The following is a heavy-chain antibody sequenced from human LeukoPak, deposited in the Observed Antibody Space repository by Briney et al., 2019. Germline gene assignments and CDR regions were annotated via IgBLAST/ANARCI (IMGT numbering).Heavy chain of an antibody. V-gene: IGHV1-8*01. D-gene: IGHD3-10*01. CDR1: RYTFTSYD. CDR3: ARRLTMVRGAMGY. CDR2: MYPNRCNT. J-gene: IGHJ4*02. Sequence: ASVTVSCKASRYTFTSYDINWVRPAARQGLDWMGWMYPNRCNTGYPQKLQGRVTMTRNTSIRTAYMELSRLRSEDTAVYYCARRLTMVRGAMGYWGQGTLVTVSS.